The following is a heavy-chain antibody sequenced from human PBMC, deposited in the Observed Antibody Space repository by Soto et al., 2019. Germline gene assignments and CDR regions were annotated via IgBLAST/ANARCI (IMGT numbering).Heavy chain of an antibody. V-gene: IGHV5-51*01. Sequence: PGESLKISCKGSGYSFTSYWIGWVRQMPGKDLEWMGIIYPGDSDTRYSPSFQGQVTISADKSISTAYLQWSSLKASDTAMYYCERNYTEDRRMYYYYYGMDVWGQGTTVTVSS. D-gene: IGHD3-3*01. J-gene: IGHJ6*02. CDR3: ERNYTEDRRMYYYYYGMDV. CDR1: GYSFTSYW. CDR2: IYPGDSDT.